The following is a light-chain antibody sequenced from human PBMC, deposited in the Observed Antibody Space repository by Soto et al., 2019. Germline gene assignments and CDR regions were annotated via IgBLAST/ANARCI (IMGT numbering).Light chain of an antibody. Sequence: DIQMTQSPSTLSGSVGDRVTITCRASQDISSYLAWYQQKPGKAPTLLIYAASTLQSGVPSRFSGSGFGTDFTLTISSLQAEDFASYYCQQLRSYPSTFGGGTKVDIK. CDR1: QDISSY. CDR2: AAS. CDR3: QQLRSYPST. V-gene: IGKV1-9*01. J-gene: IGKJ4*01.